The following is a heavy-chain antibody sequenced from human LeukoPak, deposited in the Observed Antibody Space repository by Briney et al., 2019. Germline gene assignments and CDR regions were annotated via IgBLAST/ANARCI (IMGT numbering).Heavy chain of an antibody. CDR1: GFTFSSYW. D-gene: IGHD5-18*01. J-gene: IGHJ6*03. CDR3: ARMNSYANLLYYYYYYYMDV. Sequence: GGSLRLSCAASGFTFSSYWMHWVRQAPGKGLVWVSRINSDGSSTSYADSVKGRFTISRDNAKNTLYLQMNSLRAEDTAVYYCARMNSYANLLYYYYYYYMDVWGKGTTVTISS. V-gene: IGHV3-74*01. CDR2: INSDGSST.